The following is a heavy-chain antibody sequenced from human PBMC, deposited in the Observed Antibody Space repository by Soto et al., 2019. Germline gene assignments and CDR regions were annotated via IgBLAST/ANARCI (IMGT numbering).Heavy chain of an antibody. CDR3: ARALEEQLGGPNWFDP. Sequence: ASVKVSCKASGYTFTSYGISWVRQAPGQGLEWMGWISAYNGNTNYAQKLQGRVTMTTDTSTSTAYMELRSLRSDDTAVYYCARALEEQLGGPNWFDPWGQGTLVTVSS. D-gene: IGHD6-6*01. J-gene: IGHJ5*02. V-gene: IGHV1-18*01. CDR1: GYTFTSYG. CDR2: ISAYNGNT.